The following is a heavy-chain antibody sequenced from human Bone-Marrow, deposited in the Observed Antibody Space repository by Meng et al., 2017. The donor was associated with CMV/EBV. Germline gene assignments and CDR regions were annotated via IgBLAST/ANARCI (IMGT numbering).Heavy chain of an antibody. D-gene: IGHD3-16*01. V-gene: IGHV3-53*01. CDR1: GFTVSDTY. CDR2: IYPDGKT. Sequence: GESLKISCAASGFTVSDTYMTWVRQAPGRGLEWVATIYPDGKTYYRDSVKGRLTISRDNFDNALYLQMNGLRVDDTAIYFCARADRRLDYRSYIDLWGQGALVTVYS. CDR3: ARADRRLDYRSYIDL. J-gene: IGHJ4*02.